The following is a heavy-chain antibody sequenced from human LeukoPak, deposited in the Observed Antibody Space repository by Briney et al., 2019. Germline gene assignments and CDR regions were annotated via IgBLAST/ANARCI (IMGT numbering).Heavy chain of an antibody. V-gene: IGHV4-34*01. D-gene: IGHD2-15*01. Sequence: KPSETLSLTCAVYGGSLSGYYWSWIRQPPGKGLEWIGEINHSGSTNYNPSLKSRVTISVDTSKNQFSLKLSSVTAADTALYYCARGATLATYCSGGSCYSCNYYYYMDVWGKGTTVTVSS. J-gene: IGHJ6*03. CDR2: INHSGST. CDR3: ARGATLATYCSGGSCYSCNYYYYMDV. CDR1: GGSLSGYY.